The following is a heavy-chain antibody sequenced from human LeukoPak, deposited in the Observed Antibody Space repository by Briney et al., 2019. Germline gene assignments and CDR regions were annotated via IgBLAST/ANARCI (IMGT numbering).Heavy chain of an antibody. J-gene: IGHJ4*02. Sequence: GGSLRLSCAASGFTFTDFYMSWIRQAPGKGLEWLSDISRGSTDTNYADSVKGRFTISRDNAKNSLFLQLNSLRAEDTAVYYCARKTYYYDSGSYSKSYYFDYWGQGTLVTVSS. CDR3: ARKTYYYDSGSYSKSYYFDY. CDR2: ISRGSTDT. D-gene: IGHD3-10*01. V-gene: IGHV3-11*06. CDR1: GFTFTDFY.